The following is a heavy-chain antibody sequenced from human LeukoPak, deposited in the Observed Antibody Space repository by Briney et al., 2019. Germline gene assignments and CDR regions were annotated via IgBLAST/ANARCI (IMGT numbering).Heavy chain of an antibody. CDR1: GFTFSSYE. CDR2: ISSSGRTI. Sequence: GGSLRLSCAASGFTFSSYEMNWVRQAPGKGREGGSYISSSGRTIYYTDSGKGRFTISRDNAKNSLYLPMTTLSAEDTAVYYCPRDLRYFDWSPFDYSGQGTLVTVSS. D-gene: IGHD3-9*01. J-gene: IGHJ4*02. V-gene: IGHV3-48*03. CDR3: PRDLRYFDWSPFDY.